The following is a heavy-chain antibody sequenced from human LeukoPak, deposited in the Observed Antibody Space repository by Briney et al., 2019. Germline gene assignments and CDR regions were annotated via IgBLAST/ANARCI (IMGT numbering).Heavy chain of an antibody. J-gene: IGHJ4*02. CDR3: AREGYGGNAPLSY. CDR2: INPNSGGT. Sequence: GASVKVPCKASGYTFTGYYMHWVRQAPGQGLEWMGWINPNSGGTNYAQKLQGRVTMTTDTSTSTAYMELRSLRSDDTAVYYCAREGYGGNAPLSYWGQGTLVTVSS. CDR1: GYTFTGYY. D-gene: IGHD4-23*01. V-gene: IGHV1-2*02.